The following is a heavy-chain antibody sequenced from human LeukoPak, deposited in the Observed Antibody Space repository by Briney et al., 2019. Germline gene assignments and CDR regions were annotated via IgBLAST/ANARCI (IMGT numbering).Heavy chain of an antibody. CDR2: ISHDGSNK. D-gene: IGHD3-22*01. J-gene: IGHJ4*02. CDR3: AKSIDYYDSSGYDY. CDR1: GFTFSTYG. V-gene: IGHV3-30*18. Sequence: GRSLRLSCAASGFTFSTYGMHWVRQAPGKGLEWVAVISHDGSNKYYGDSVKGRFTISRDNSKNTLYLQMNTLRAEDTAVYHCAKSIDYYDSSGYDYWGQGTLVTVSS.